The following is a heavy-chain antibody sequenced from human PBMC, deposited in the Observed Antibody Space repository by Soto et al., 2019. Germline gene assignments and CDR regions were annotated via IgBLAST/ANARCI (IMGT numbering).Heavy chain of an antibody. CDR3: ARDPPGAGPRELANYYYYGMDV. CDR1: GYTFTSYG. Sequence: ASVKVSCKASGYTFTSYGISWVRQAPGQGLEWMGWISAYNGNTNYAQKLQGRVTMTTDTSTSTAYMELRSLRSDDTAVYYCARDPPGAGPRELANYYYYGMDVWGQGTTVTVSS. D-gene: IGHD1-26*01. J-gene: IGHJ6*02. CDR2: ISAYNGNT. V-gene: IGHV1-18*01.